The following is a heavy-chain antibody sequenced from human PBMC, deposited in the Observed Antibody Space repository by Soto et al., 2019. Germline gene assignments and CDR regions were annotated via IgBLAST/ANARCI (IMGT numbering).Heavy chain of an antibody. V-gene: IGHV4-4*02. CDR2: IYQSGNT. CDR3: ARVMGVASGGPLAY. CDR1: GGSISTNNW. D-gene: IGHD2-15*01. J-gene: IGHJ4*02. Sequence: QVQLQESGPGLVKPSGTLSLTCAVSGGSISTNNWWSWVRRHPGKGLEWIGEIYQSGNTNYNSSLKSRVTISIDKSRNEFSLNVRSVTAADTAVYYCARVMGVASGGPLAYWGQGALVSVSS.